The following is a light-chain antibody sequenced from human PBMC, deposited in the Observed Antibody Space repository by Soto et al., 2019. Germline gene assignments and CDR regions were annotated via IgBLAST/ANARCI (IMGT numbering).Light chain of an antibody. CDR1: RSVSSN. CDR3: QQYNNWPPYT. CDR2: GAS. J-gene: IGKJ2*01. Sequence: ELGLTQSPATLSVSPGERATLSCMASRSVSSNLAWYQQKTGQATRLLIYGASTRSTGIPARFSGSGSGTEFTLTISSLQSEDLAVYYCQQYNNWPPYTFGQGTKLEIK. V-gene: IGKV3-15*01.